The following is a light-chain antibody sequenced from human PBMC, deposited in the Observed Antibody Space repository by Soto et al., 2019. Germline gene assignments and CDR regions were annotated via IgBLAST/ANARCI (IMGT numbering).Light chain of an antibody. Sequence: QSALTQPASVSGSPGQSITISCTGTSSDVGAYNYVSWYQQHPGKAPKLMIYDVSNRPSGVSNRFSGSKSGNTASLTISGLKAEDEADYYCSSYTRSTTLVVFGGGTQLTVL. V-gene: IGLV2-14*01. CDR3: SSYTRSTTLVV. J-gene: IGLJ2*01. CDR1: SSDVGAYNY. CDR2: DVS.